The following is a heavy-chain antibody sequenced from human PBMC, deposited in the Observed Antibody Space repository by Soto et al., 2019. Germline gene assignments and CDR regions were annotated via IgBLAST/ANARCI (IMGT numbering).Heavy chain of an antibody. CDR1: GGTFSSYA. CDR3: ATHRIMITFGGVIVQYYYYGMDV. J-gene: IGHJ6*02. Sequence: SVKVSCKASGGTFSSYAISWVRQAPGQGLEWMGGIIPIFGTANYAQKFQGRVTITADESTSTAYMELSSLRSEDTAVYYCATHRIMITFGGVIVQYYYYGMDVWGQGTTVTVS. V-gene: IGHV1-69*13. D-gene: IGHD3-16*02. CDR2: IIPIFGTA.